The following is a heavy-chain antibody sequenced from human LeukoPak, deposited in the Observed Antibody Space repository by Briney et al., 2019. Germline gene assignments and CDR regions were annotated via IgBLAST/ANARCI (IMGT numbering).Heavy chain of an antibody. D-gene: IGHD3-10*01. Sequence: PGGSLRLSCAASGFTLSRNGMHWVRQAPGKGLEWVAVMWYDGRNTFYGESVKGRFTISRDNSKNTLYLQMNSLRAEDTAVYYCARDPVLRGISSGYFDLWGRGTLVTVSS. CDR3: ARDPVLRGISSGYFDL. CDR2: MWYDGRNT. J-gene: IGHJ2*01. CDR1: GFTLSRNG. V-gene: IGHV3-33*01.